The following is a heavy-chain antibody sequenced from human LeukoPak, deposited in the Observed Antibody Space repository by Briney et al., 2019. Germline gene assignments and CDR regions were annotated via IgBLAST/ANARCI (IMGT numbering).Heavy chain of an antibody. CDR3: ARGPYQLVDH. V-gene: IGHV3-74*03. CDR2: ITQDGSTT. Sequence: AGGSLRLSCAASGFSFSSYWMHWVRQAPGKGLVWVSRITQDGSTTTYADSVKGRFTISRDNAQNTVYLQMNSLRPEDTAVYYCARGPYQLVDHWGQGTLVTVSS. CDR1: GFSFSSYW. J-gene: IGHJ4*02.